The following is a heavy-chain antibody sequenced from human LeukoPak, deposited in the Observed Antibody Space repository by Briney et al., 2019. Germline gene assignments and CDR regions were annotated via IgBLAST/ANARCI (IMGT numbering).Heavy chain of an antibody. Sequence: ASVKVSCKASGYTFTSYGISWVRQAPGQGLEWMGWISAYNGNTNYAQNLQGRVTMTTDTSTSTAYMELRSLRSDDTAVYYCARVRGSYSVYGMDVWGQGTTVTVSS. CDR1: GYTFTSYG. D-gene: IGHD1-26*01. CDR2: ISAYNGNT. V-gene: IGHV1-18*01. J-gene: IGHJ6*02. CDR3: ARVRGSYSVYGMDV.